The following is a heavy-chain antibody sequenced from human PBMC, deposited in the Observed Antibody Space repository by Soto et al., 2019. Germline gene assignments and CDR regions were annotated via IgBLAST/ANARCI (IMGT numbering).Heavy chain of an antibody. D-gene: IGHD5-18*01. V-gene: IGHV5-51*01. CDR2: IVPGDSQT. CDR3: ERATNSSRSTPASHFYYCMDV. Sequence: GESLKISCKGSGYSFTGYWIGWVRQMPGKGLEWMGIIVPGDSQTCYSPSFQGHVTISVDKSISTAYLQWSSLRASDTAMYSCERATNSSRSTPASHFYYCMDVWGQGTTVTVSS. J-gene: IGHJ6*02. CDR1: GYSFTGYW.